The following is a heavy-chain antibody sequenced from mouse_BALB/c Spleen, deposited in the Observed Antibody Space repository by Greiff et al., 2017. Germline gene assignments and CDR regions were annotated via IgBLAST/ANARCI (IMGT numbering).Heavy chain of an antibody. CDR3: ASLYYRYDVYAMDY. J-gene: IGHJ4*01. CDR1: GFSLTSYG. D-gene: IGHD2-14*01. V-gene: IGHV2-2*02. Sequence: VKLQESGPGLVQPSQSLSITCTVSGFSLTSYGVHWVRQSPGKGLEWLGVIWSGGSTDYNAAFISRLSISKDNSKSQVFFKMNSLQANDTAIYYCASLYYRYDVYAMDYWGQGTSVTVSS. CDR2: IWSGGST.